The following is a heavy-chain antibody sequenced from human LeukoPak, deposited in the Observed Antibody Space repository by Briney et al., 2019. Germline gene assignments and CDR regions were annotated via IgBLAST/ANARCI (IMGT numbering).Heavy chain of an antibody. CDR2: INHSGST. D-gene: IGHD2-2*01. V-gene: IGHV4-34*01. CDR1: GVSFSGYY. CDR3: ARGWRYQLPF. J-gene: IGHJ4*02. Sequence: SETLSLTCAVYGVSFSGYYWSWIRQPPGKGLEWIGEINHSGSTNYNPSLKSRVTISVDTSKNQFSLKLSSVTAADTAVYYCARGWRYQLPFWGQGTLVTVSS.